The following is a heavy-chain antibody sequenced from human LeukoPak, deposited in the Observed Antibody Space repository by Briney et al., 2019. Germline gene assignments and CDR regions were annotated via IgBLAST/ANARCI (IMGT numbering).Heavy chain of an antibody. J-gene: IGHJ5*02. CDR2: INPSGGST. V-gene: IGHV1-46*01. Sequence: ASVKVSCKASGYTFTSYYMHWVRQAPGQGLEWMGIINPSGGSTSYAQKFQGRVTITADKSTSTAYMELSSLRSEDTAVYYCARIDYYDSSGPAWGQGTLVTVSS. CDR3: ARIDYYDSSGPA. D-gene: IGHD3-22*01. CDR1: GYTFTSYY.